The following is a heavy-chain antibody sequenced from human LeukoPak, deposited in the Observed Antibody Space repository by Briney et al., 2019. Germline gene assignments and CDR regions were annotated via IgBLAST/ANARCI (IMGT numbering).Heavy chain of an antibody. Sequence: SETLSLTCTVYGASISNYYWSWIRQPPGKGLECIGYVSYSGRTNHNPSLKSRVTISADTSKNQFSLKLTSVTAADTAVYYCAIFHRHYFPTGQQFPVRHGGFDIWGQGTMVTVSS. CDR1: GASISNYY. V-gene: IGHV4-59*08. D-gene: IGHD3/OR15-3a*01. CDR2: VSYSGRT. J-gene: IGHJ3*02. CDR3: AIFHRHYFPTGQQFPVRHGGFDI.